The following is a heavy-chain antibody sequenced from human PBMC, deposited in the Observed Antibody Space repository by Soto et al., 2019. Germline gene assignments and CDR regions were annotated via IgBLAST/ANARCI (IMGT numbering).Heavy chain of an antibody. CDR2: ISKSDYT. Sequence: GSLRLSCTVSGFAFNNYGINWVRQAPGKGLEWVSSISKSDYTYYSDSVKGRFAISRDNAKSSVSLQMNTLRVEDTAVHYCAREDSIIIPAVSDFWGQGTLVTVSS. D-gene: IGHD2-2*01. CDR1: GFAFNNYG. J-gene: IGHJ4*02. V-gene: IGHV3-21*01. CDR3: AREDSIIIPAVSDF.